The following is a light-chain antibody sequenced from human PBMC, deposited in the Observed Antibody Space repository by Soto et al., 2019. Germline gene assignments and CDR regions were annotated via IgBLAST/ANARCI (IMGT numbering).Light chain of an antibody. Sequence: DIVLTQSPGTLSLSPGERATLSCRASQVVTNFAWYQQKPGQAPRLLIYDVSKRATGIAARFSGSGSGADTTHTISSLEHEDFGVYYCLQRNVWLRSFGQGTRLEIK. CDR1: QVVTN. V-gene: IGKV3-11*01. CDR3: LQRNVWLRS. CDR2: DVS. J-gene: IGKJ5*01.